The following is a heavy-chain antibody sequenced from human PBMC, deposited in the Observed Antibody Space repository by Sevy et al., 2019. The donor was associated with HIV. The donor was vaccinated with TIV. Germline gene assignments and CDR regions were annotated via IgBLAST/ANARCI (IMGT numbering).Heavy chain of an antibody. Sequence: SETLSLTCTVSGGSVSSGSYYWSWIRQPPGKGLEWIGYIYYSGSTNYNPSLKSRVTISVDTSKNQFSLKLSSVTAADTAVYYCARDSNHTVTNYYYYGMDVWGQGTTVTVSS. D-gene: IGHD4-4*01. CDR2: IYYSGST. CDR1: GGSVSSGSYY. V-gene: IGHV4-61*01. CDR3: ARDSNHTVTNYYYYGMDV. J-gene: IGHJ6*02.